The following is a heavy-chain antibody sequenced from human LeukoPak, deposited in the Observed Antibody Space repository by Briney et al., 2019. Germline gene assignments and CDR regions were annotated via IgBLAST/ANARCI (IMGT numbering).Heavy chain of an antibody. V-gene: IGHV3-21*01. CDR3: GRGGMWARDPYWYFDL. J-gene: IGHJ2*01. CDR2: ISGNSGYI. Sequence: GGSLRLSCAASGLSFSSYSMNWVRQAPGKGPEWISFISGNSGYIYYADSVRGRFTISRDSAKHPLSPQMNSLSTEDTAIYSCGRGGMWARDPYWYFDLWGRGTLVTVSS. D-gene: IGHD1-26*01. CDR1: GLSFSSYS.